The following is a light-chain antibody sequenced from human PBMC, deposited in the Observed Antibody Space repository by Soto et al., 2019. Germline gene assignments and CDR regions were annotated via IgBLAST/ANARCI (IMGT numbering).Light chain of an antibody. V-gene: IGLV2-8*01. CDR2: EVS. Sequence: QSVLTQPPSASGSPGQSVTISCTGTSSDVGGYNYVSWYQQHPGKAPKLMIYEVSKRPSGVPARFSGSKSGNTASLTVSGLQAEDEADYYCSSYASSNNFVVFGGGTKLTVL. J-gene: IGLJ3*02. CDR3: SSYASSNNFVV. CDR1: SSDVGGYNY.